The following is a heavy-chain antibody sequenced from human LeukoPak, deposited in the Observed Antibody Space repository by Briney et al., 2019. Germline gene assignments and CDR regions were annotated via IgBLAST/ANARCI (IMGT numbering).Heavy chain of an antibody. CDR2: SHSGGST. CDR1: GFSFTSFA. D-gene: IGHD5-18*01. J-gene: IGHJ4*02. CDR3: ARHVDTPMDY. Sequence: PGGSLRLSCAASGFSFTSFAMFWVRQAPGRGLEWVSVSHSGGSTAYADSVKGRFTISRDSSENTLYLQMNILRAEDTAVYYCARHVDTPMDYWGQGTLVTVSS. V-gene: IGHV3-23*03.